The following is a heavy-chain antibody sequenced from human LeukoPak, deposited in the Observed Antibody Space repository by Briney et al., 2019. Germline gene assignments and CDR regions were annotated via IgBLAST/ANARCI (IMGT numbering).Heavy chain of an antibody. CDR1: GDSVSSNSAA. CDR2: TYYRSKWYN. V-gene: IGHV6-1*01. CDR3: ARGKWELLSHYWCFDL. D-gene: IGHD1-26*01. Sequence: QTLSLTCAISGDSVSSNSAAWNWIRQSPSRGLEWLGRTYYRSKWYNDYAVSVKSRITINPDTSKNQFSLQLNSVTPEDTAVYYCARGKWELLSHYWCFDLWGRGTLVTVSS. J-gene: IGHJ2*01.